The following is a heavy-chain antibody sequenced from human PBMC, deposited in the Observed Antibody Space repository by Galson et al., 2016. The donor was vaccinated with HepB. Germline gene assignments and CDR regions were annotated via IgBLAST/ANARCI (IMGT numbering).Heavy chain of an antibody. CDR1: GFTFSRYE. CDR3: AKTAAFTPFDS. Sequence: LRLSCAASGFTFSRYEMNWVRQAPGKGLEWIGSVYYSGITYYNPSLKSRLTMSVDMSTNQFSLKLDSVTAADTAVYYCAKTAAFTPFDSWGQGTLVIVSS. V-gene: IGHV4-59*04. J-gene: IGHJ4*02. CDR2: VYYSGIT.